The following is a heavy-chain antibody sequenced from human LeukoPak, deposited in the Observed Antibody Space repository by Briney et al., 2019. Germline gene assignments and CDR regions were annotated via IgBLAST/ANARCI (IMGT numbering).Heavy chain of an antibody. CDR3: ARAPRQLSYYYGVDV. V-gene: IGHV1-8*01. D-gene: IGHD5-18*01. Sequence: ASVKVSCKASGYTFTSTEIMWVRQATGQGLEWMGWMNPNSGDIGYAQKFQGRVTMTRDTSTSTAYMELSRLRFEDTAVYYCARAPRQLSYYYGVDVWGQGTTVTVSS. J-gene: IGHJ6*02. CDR2: MNPNSGDI. CDR1: GYTFTSTE.